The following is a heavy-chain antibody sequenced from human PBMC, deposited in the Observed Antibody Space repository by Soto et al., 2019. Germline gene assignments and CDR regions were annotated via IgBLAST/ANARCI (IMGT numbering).Heavy chain of an antibody. V-gene: IGHV4-30-2*01. CDR1: GGSISSGGYS. Sequence: QLQLQESGSGLVKPSQTLSLTCAVSGGSISSGGYSWSWTRQPPGKGLEWIGYIYQSGNTYYNPSLKSRVTTPVDRSKNQCSLKLSSGTAADTAVYYCARVPDRWGQGTLVTVSS. CDR3: ARVPDR. CDR2: IYQSGNT. D-gene: IGHD2-2*01. J-gene: IGHJ5*02.